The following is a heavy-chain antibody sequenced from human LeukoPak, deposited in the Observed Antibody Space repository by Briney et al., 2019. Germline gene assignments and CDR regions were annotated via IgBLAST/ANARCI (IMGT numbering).Heavy chain of an antibody. CDR2: ISGSGGGT. J-gene: IGHJ6*03. V-gene: IGHV3-23*01. Sequence: GGSLRLSCAASGFTFSSYAMSWVRQAPGKGLEWVSAISGSGGGTYYADSVKGRLTISRDNSKNTLYLQMNSLRAEDTAVYYCAKSGFIGYRYYYYYMDVWGKGTTVTVSS. CDR1: GFTFSSYA. D-gene: IGHD3-16*02. CDR3: AKSGFIGYRYYYYYMDV.